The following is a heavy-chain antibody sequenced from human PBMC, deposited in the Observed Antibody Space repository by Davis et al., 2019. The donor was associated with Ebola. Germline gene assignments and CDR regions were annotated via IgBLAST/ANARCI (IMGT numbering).Heavy chain of an antibody. Sequence: AASVKVSCKASGYTFTSYYMHWVRQPPGQGLEWMGVITPSDGNTNYAQKFQGRVTMTRDTSTTTVYMELSSLRSEDTAVYYCARDDTGYSSNLGRFRDHPFDLWGQGTMVTVSS. V-gene: IGHV1-46*01. CDR1: GYTFTSYY. CDR2: ITPSDGNT. CDR3: ARDDTGYSSNLGRFRDHPFDL. D-gene: IGHD4-11*01. J-gene: IGHJ3*01.